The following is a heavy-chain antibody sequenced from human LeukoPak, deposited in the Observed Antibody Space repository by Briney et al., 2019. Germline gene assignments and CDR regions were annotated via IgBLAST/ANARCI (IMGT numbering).Heavy chain of an antibody. Sequence: SETLSLTCAVYGGSFSGYYWSWIRQPPGKGLEWIGEINHSGSTNYNPSLKSRVTISVDTSKNQFSLKLSSVTAADTAVYYCARYFGGVIRYFDYWGQGTLVTVSS. CDR1: GGSFSGYY. D-gene: IGHD3-16*01. V-gene: IGHV4-34*01. CDR3: ARYFGGVIRYFDY. J-gene: IGHJ4*02. CDR2: INHSGST.